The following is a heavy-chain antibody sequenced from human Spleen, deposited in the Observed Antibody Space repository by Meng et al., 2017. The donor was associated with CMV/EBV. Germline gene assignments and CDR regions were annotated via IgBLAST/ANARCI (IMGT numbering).Heavy chain of an antibody. D-gene: IGHD1-26*01. V-gene: IGHV1-18*01. Sequence: CKASGYTFTSYGISWVRQAPGQGLEWMGWISAYNGNTNYAQKLQGRVTMTTDTSTSTAYMELRSLRSDDTAVYYCARNPDGGSYGDYWGQGTLVTVSS. CDR2: ISAYNGNT. CDR1: GYTFTSYG. J-gene: IGHJ4*02. CDR3: ARNPDGGSYGDY.